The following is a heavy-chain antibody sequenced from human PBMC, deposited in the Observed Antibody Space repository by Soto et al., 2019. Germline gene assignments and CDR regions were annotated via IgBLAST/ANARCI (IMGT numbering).Heavy chain of an antibody. CDR1: GYTFTGYY. D-gene: IGHD2-2*01. Sequence: ASVKVSCKASGYTFTGYYMHWVRQAPGQGLEWMGWINPNSGGTNYAQKFQGWVTMTRDTSISTAYMELSRLRSDDTAVYYCARVREYCSSTSCYYWFDPWGQGTLVTVSS. J-gene: IGHJ5*02. V-gene: IGHV1-2*04. CDR3: ARVREYCSSTSCYYWFDP. CDR2: INPNSGGT.